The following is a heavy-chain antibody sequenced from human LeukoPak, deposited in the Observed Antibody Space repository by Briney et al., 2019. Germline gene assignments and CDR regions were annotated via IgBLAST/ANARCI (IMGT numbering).Heavy chain of an antibody. CDR1: GFTFSSSW. Sequence: PGGSLRLSCSASGFTFSSSWMTWVRQAPGKGLEWVANIKQDGSEQYTADSLKGRFTISRDNDKKLVFLQMNSLRVDDTAVYYCARVGPSYYYYHMDAWGNGTTVIVPS. V-gene: IGHV3-7*01. CDR3: ARVGPSYYYYHMDA. J-gene: IGHJ6*03. CDR2: IKQDGSEQ.